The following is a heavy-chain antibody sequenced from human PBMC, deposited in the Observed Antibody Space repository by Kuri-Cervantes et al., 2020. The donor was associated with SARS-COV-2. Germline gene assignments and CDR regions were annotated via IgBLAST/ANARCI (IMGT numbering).Heavy chain of an antibody. V-gene: IGHV1-69*13. Sequence: SVKVSCKASGATFSTYGFSWVRQAPGQGLEWMGGIIPFFGTPNYAQKFEGRVTITADESTSTAYMELSSLRSEDTAVYYCARGFRAATAEIYYYYYYMDVWGKGTTVTVSS. D-gene: IGHD2-15*01. CDR2: IIPFFGTP. CDR3: ARGFRAATAEIYYYYYYMDV. CDR1: GATFSTYG. J-gene: IGHJ6*03.